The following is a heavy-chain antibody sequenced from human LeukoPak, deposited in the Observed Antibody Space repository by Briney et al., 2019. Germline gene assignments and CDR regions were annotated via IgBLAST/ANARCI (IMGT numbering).Heavy chain of an antibody. V-gene: IGHV1-18*01. CDR2: ISGYNGNT. CDR1: GYTLTNYG. CDR3: ARERSSYYYGMDV. J-gene: IGHJ6*02. D-gene: IGHD3-10*01. Sequence: ASVKVSCKTSGYTLTNYGVSWVRQAPGQGLEWMGWISGYNGNTKYVQKFQGRVTMTTDTSTSTAYMELRSLRSDDTAVFYCARERSSYYYGMDVWGQETTVTVSS.